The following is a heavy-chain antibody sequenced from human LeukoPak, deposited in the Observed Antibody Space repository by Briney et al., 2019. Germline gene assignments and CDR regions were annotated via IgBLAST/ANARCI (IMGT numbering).Heavy chain of an antibody. CDR2: IIPMLGTA. Sequence: GASVTVSCKASGGSLSDYTISWVRQAPGQGREWMGGIIPMLGTAKYAQNFQGRVTITTDDSSSTVYMELSSLRFEDTASYFCARDGLLTRTGMDVWGKGTTVTVSS. D-gene: IGHD3/OR15-3a*01. J-gene: IGHJ6*03. CDR3: ARDGLLTRTGMDV. V-gene: IGHV1-69*16. CDR1: GGSLSDYT.